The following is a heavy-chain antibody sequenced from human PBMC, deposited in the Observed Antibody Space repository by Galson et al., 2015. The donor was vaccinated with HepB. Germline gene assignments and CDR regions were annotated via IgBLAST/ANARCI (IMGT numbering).Heavy chain of an antibody. CDR2: INGDGSEK. CDR1: GLTFTNFW. V-gene: IGHV3-7*01. Sequence: SLRLSCAASGLTFTNFWMSWVRLPPGKGLEWVANINGDGSEKSYVDSVRGRFTISKGNAKHSMYLQMNSLRGEDTAVYYCATAYYDVGRLSWRPLDYWGLGTLVTVSS. J-gene: IGHJ4*02. D-gene: IGHD3-22*01. CDR3: ATAYYDVGRLSWRPLDY.